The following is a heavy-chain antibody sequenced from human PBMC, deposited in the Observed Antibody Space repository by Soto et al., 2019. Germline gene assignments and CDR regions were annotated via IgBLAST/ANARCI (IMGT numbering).Heavy chain of an antibody. CDR1: GGTFSNHA. CDR2: IIPLSGTT. V-gene: IGHV1-69*13. D-gene: IGHD3-22*01. Sequence: ASVKVSCKASGGTFSNHAISWVRQAPGQGPEWMGGIIPLSGTTNYVQKFQGRVTITADESMTTAYMELSSLRYEDTAVYYCARGPDRSGFYLFDYWGQGTLVTVSS. J-gene: IGHJ4*02. CDR3: ARGPDRSGFYLFDY.